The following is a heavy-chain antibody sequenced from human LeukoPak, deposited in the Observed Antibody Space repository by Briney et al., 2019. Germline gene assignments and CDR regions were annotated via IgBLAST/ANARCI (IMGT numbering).Heavy chain of an antibody. J-gene: IGHJ4*02. CDR2: IYYSGST. Sequence: LRLSCAASGFTFSSYAMSWVRQHPGKGLEWIGYIYYSGSTYYNPSLKSRVTISVDTSKNQFSLKLSSVTAADTAVYYCASGPTYYYDSSGYFWQWGQGTLVTVSS. V-gene: IGHV4-31*02. D-gene: IGHD3-22*01. CDR1: GFTFSSYA. CDR3: ASGPTYYYDSSGYFWQ.